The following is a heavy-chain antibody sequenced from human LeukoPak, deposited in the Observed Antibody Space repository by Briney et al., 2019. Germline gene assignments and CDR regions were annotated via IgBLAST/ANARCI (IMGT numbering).Heavy chain of an antibody. V-gene: IGHV3-23*01. D-gene: IGHD6-13*01. Sequence: GGSLRLSCAASGHIFDNYVLTWVRQTPEKGLEWVTGISGRGSSTNYADAVKGRFNISRDNSKDTVYLQLSSLNSEDTAVYYCARSRKQQLVQNYFDSWGQGTLVTVSS. CDR1: GHIFDNYV. J-gene: IGHJ4*02. CDR3: ARSRKQQLVQNYFDS. CDR2: ISGRGSST.